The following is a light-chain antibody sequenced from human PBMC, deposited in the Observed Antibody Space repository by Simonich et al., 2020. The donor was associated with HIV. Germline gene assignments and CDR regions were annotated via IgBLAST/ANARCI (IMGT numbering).Light chain of an antibody. Sequence: EILMTQSPATLSFAPGERATLSCSASQSVSSNLAWYQQKPGQAPRLVIYCTSTRATGIPDMFSGSGSGTEFTLTISSMQSEDFAVYYCQQYDNWPLTFGPGTKVDIK. CDR3: QQYDNWPLT. CDR1: QSVSSN. CDR2: CTS. V-gene: IGKV3-15*01. J-gene: IGKJ3*01.